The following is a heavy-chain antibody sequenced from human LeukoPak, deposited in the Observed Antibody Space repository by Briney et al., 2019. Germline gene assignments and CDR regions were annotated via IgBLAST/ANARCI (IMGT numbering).Heavy chain of an antibody. CDR1: GFTFSSYA. J-gene: IGHJ5*02. Sequence: GGSLRLSCSASGFTFSSYAMHCVRQAPGKGLEFVSTISSNGGSTYYADSVKGRFTISRDNSKNTLYLQVSSLRAEDTALYYCVKDDRYFYGSGSPSWGQGTLVTVSS. CDR2: ISSNGGST. V-gene: IGHV3-64D*09. D-gene: IGHD3-10*01. CDR3: VKDDRYFYGSGSPS.